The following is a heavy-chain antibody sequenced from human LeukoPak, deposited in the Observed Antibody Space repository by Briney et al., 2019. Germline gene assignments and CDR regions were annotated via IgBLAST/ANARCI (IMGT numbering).Heavy chain of an antibody. V-gene: IGHV1-69*06. J-gene: IGHJ4*02. CDR3: AGHPDYHGSGTPLDF. Sequence: GASLKVSCKTSGGIFNSNAISWVRQAPGQGLEWMGRIVAIFGAPTYAQKFQGRVTINADKTTSTTYMELTSLRSEDTAVYYCAGHPDYHGSGTPLDFWGQGTLVTVSS. D-gene: IGHD3-10*01. CDR2: IVAIFGAP. CDR1: GGIFNSNA.